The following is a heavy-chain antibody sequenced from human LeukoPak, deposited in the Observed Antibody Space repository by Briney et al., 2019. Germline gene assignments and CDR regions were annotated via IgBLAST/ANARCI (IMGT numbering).Heavy chain of an antibody. D-gene: IGHD6-19*01. CDR3: ARDPSSGWYLKGWFDP. J-gene: IGHJ5*02. CDR1: GFIFSSYS. CDR2: ISSSSSTI. Sequence: GGSLRLSCAASGFIFSSYSMNWVRQAPGKGLEWVSYISSSSSTIYYADSVKGRFTISRDNAKNSLYLQMNSLRAEDTAVYYCARDPSSGWYLKGWFDPWGQGTLVTVSS. V-gene: IGHV3-48*04.